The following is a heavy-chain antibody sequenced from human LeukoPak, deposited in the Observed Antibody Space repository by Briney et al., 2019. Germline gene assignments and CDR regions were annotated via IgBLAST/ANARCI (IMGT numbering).Heavy chain of an antibody. D-gene: IGHD3-22*01. CDR1: GFTFSNYG. V-gene: IGHV3-23*01. CDR3: AKDTTFASGWGYYFYMDV. CDR2: ISGGGDTT. J-gene: IGHJ6*03. Sequence: GTLRLSCAASGFTFSNYGMSWVRQAPGKGLEWVSAISGGGDTTYYGDSVKGRFTISRDNSKNTLYLQLNSLRDDDTAVYYCAKDTTFASGWGYYFYMDVWGKGATVTISS.